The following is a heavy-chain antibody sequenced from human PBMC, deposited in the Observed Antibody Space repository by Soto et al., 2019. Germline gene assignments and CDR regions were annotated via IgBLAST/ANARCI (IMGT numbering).Heavy chain of an antibody. J-gene: IGHJ4*02. CDR2: IIPIFGTA. CDR1: GGTFSSYA. V-gene: IGHV1-69*12. D-gene: IGHD4-4*01. Sequence: QVQLVQSGAEVKKPGSSVKVSCKASGGTFSSYAISWVRQAPGQGLEWMGGIIPIFGTANYAQKSQGRVTITADASRSAAYMELSSLRSEDAVEYYCGGPRNSGLGYWGQGTLVTVSS. CDR3: GGPRNSGLGY.